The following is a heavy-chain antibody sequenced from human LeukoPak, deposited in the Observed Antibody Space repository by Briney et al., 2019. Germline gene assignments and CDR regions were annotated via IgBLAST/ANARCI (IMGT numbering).Heavy chain of an antibody. J-gene: IGHJ4*02. CDR2: TIPIFGTA. Sequence: SVKVSCKASGGTFSSYAISWVRQAPGQGLEWMGGTIPIFGTANYTQKFQGRVTITTDESTSTAYMELSSLRSEDTAVYYCARAAYCTNGVCYKVGSYYFDYWGQGTLVTVSS. V-gene: IGHV1-69*05. CDR1: GGTFSSYA. CDR3: ARAAYCTNGVCYKVGSYYFDY. D-gene: IGHD2-8*01.